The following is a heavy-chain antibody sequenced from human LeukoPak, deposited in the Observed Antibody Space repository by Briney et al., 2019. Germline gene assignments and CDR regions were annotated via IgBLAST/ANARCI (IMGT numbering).Heavy chain of an antibody. CDR1: GFTLSNHW. J-gene: IGHJ4*02. V-gene: IGHV3-21*06. CDR2: ISTGSGNI. CDR3: AREYYYDTSGYYYVPLDY. Sequence: GGSLRLSCAASGFTLSNHWMIWVRQAPGKGLEWVSSISTGSGNIKYADSVKGRFTVSRDNRKNSLYLQMDSLRAEDTAVYYCAREYYYDTSGYYYVPLDYWGQGTLVTVSS. D-gene: IGHD3-22*01.